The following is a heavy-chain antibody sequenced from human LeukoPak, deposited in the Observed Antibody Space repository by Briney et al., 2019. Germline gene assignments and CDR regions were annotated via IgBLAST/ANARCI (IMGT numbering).Heavy chain of an antibody. Sequence: GGSLGLSCAASGFTFSSYGMHWVRQAPGKGLEWVAVIWYDGSNKYYADSVKGRFTISRDNSKNTLYLQMNSLRAEDTAVYYCANRGDYYYYGMDVWGQGTTVTVSS. D-gene: IGHD3-10*01. CDR2: IWYDGSNK. J-gene: IGHJ6*02. V-gene: IGHV3-33*06. CDR1: GFTFSSYG. CDR3: ANRGDYYYYGMDV.